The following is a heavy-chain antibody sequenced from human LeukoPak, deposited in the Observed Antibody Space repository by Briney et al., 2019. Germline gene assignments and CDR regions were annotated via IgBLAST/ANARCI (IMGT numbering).Heavy chain of an antibody. CDR2: ISGTSSLI. CDR3: AKGPYYYDSSGYQVIDY. Sequence: PGGSLRLSCAASGFTFSTYSMNWVRQAPGKGLEWVSYISGTSSLIYYADSVKGRFTISRDNAKNSLYLQMNSLRAEDTAVYYCAKGPYYYDSSGYQVIDYWGQGTLVTVSS. CDR1: GFTFSTYS. J-gene: IGHJ4*02. V-gene: IGHV3-48*01. D-gene: IGHD3-22*01.